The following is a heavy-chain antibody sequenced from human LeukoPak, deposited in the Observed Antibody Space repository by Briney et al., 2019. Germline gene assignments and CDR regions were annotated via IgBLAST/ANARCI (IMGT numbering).Heavy chain of an antibody. J-gene: IGHJ6*03. CDR3: ARVKYLYYDILTGYRPYYYYMDV. D-gene: IGHD3-9*01. V-gene: IGHV1-18*01. CDR2: ISAYNGNT. Sequence: ASVKVSCKASGYTFTSYGISWVRQAPGQGLEWMGWISAYNGNTNYAQKLQGRVTMTTDTSTSTAYMELSSLRSEDTAVYYCARVKYLYYDILTGYRPYYYYMDVWGKGTTVTVSS. CDR1: GYTFTSYG.